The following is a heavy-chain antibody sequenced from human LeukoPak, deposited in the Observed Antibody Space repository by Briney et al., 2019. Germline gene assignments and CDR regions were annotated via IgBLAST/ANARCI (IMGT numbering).Heavy chain of an antibody. D-gene: IGHD3-3*01. V-gene: IGHV3-30*02. CDR2: IRYDGSDK. CDR3: VKDGYYEFWSGYYHINWFDP. Sequence: GGSLRLSCAASGFTFSSYGMHWVRQAPGKGLEWVAYIRYDGSDKYYADSVKGRFITSRDNCKNTVYLQMNSLRAEDTAVYYCVKDGYYEFWSGYYHINWFDPWGQGTLVSVCS. J-gene: IGHJ5*02. CDR1: GFTFSSYG.